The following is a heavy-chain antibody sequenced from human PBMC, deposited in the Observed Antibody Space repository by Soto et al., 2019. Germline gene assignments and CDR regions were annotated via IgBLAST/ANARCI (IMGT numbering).Heavy chain of an antibody. J-gene: IGHJ5*02. CDR2: ISYDGSNK. CDR1: GFTFSSYG. Sequence: GGSLRLSCAASGFTFSSYGMHWVRQAPGKGLEWVAVISYDGSNKYYADSVKGRFTISRDNSKNTLYLQMNSLRAEDTAVYYCAKDGVVAATKDGNWFDPWGQGTLVTVSS. CDR3: AKDGVVAATKDGNWFDP. V-gene: IGHV3-30*18. D-gene: IGHD2-15*01.